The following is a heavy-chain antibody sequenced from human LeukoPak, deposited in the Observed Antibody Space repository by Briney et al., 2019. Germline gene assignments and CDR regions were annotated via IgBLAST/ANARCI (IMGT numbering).Heavy chain of an antibody. J-gene: IGHJ4*02. D-gene: IGHD3-9*01. CDR1: VFTFSSLW. CDR2: IKQDGSEK. V-gene: IGHV3-7*01. Sequence: GGSLRLSCAASVFTFSSLWMSWGPRAPGRGEEWGVNIKQDGSEKYYVDSVRGRFTISRDNAKNSLYLQMNSLRAEDTAVYYCAREGILTGYYTYFDYWGQGTLVTVSS. CDR3: AREGILTGYYTYFDY.